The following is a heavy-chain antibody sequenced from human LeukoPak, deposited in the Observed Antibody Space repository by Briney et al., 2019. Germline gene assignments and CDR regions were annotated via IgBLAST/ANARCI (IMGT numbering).Heavy chain of an antibody. CDR3: ARHSGYYASDP. CDR2: IYYIGST. Sequence: PSETLSLTCTVPGGSISSYYWSWIRQPPGKGLEWVGYIYYIGSTNYNPSLKSRVTISVDTSKNQFSLKLSSVTAADTAVYYCARHSGYYASDPWGQGTLVTVSS. D-gene: IGHD3-10*01. J-gene: IGHJ5*02. V-gene: IGHV4-59*08. CDR1: GGSISSYY.